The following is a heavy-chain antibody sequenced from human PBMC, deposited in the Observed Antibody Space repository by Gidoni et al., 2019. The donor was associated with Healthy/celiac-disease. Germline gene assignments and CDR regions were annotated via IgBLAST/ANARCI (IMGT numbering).Heavy chain of an antibody. J-gene: IGHJ4*02. CDR3: ARAGSGWYANDY. CDR1: GFTFSSYG. V-gene: IGHV3-33*01. D-gene: IGHD6-19*01. Sequence: QVQLVESGGGVVQPGRSLRLSCAASGFTFSSYGMHWVRQAPGKGLEWVAVIWYDGSNKYYADSVKGRFTISRDNSKNTLYLQMNSLRAEDTAVYYCARAGSGWYANDYWGQGTLVTVSS. CDR2: IWYDGSNK.